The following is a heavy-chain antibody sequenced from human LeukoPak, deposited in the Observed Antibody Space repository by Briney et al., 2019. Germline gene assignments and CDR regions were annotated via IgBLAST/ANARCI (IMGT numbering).Heavy chain of an antibody. CDR2: ISSSDSTI. D-gene: IGHD2-2*01. J-gene: IGHJ6*02. CDR1: GFTFSDYY. CDR3: ARDGSRYCSSTSCYSGYYYYGMDV. Sequence: MSGGSLRLSCAASGFTFSDYYMSWIRQAPGKGLEWVSYISSSDSTIYYADSVKGRFTISRDNAKNSLYLQLNSLRAEDTAVYYCARDGSRYCSSTSCYSGYYYYGMDVWGQGTTVTVSS. V-gene: IGHV3-11*01.